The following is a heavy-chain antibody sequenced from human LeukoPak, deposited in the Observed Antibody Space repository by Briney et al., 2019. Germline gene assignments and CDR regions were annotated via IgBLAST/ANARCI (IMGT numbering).Heavy chain of an antibody. CDR2: ISYDGSNK. D-gene: IGHD4-17*01. CDR3: AREYYGYYFDY. J-gene: IGHJ4*02. CDR1: GFTFSSYA. V-gene: IGHV3-30-3*01. Sequence: PGGSLRLSCAASGFTFSSYAMHWVRQAPGKGLEWVAVISYDGSNKYYADSVKGRFTISRDNSKNTLYLQMNSLRAEDTAVYYCAREYYGYYFDYWGPGTLVTVSS.